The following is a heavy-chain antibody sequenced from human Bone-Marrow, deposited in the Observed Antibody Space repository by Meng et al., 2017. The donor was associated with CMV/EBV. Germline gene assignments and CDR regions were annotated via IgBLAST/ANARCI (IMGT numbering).Heavy chain of an antibody. CDR1: GFTFSSYA. J-gene: IGHJ6*01. CDR3: ARDRLEWTDYYYYYGMDV. CDR2: ISYDGSNK. D-gene: IGHD3-3*01. Sequence: GESLKISCAASGFTFSSYAMHWVRQAPGKGLEWVAVISYDGSNKYYADSVKGRFTISRDNSKNTLYLQMNSLRAEDTAMYYCARDRLEWTDYYYYYGMDVWGQGTTVPVSS. V-gene: IGHV3-30-3*01.